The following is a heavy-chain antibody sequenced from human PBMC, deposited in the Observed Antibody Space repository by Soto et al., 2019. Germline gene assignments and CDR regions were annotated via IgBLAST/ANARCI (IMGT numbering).Heavy chain of an antibody. CDR3: ARGRGYDCWFDP. D-gene: IGHD5-12*01. CDR1: GGSFSGYY. V-gene: IGHV4-34*01. CDR2: INHSGST. J-gene: IGHJ5*02. Sequence: SETLSLTCAVYGGSFSGYYWSWIRQPPGKGLEWIGEINHSGSTNYNPSLKSRVTISVDTSKNQFSLKLSSVTAADTAVYYCARGRGYDCWFDPWGQGTLVTVSS.